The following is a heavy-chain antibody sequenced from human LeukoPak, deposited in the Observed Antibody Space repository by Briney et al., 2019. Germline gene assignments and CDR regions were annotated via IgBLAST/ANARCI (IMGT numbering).Heavy chain of an antibody. CDR1: GGSFSGYY. Sequence: SETLSLTCAVYGGSFSGYYWSWIRQHPGKGLEWIGYIYYSGSTYYNPSLKSRVTISVDTSKNQFSLKLSSVTAADTAVYYCARSRPTVTFDYWGQGTLVTVSS. J-gene: IGHJ4*02. CDR2: IYYSGST. D-gene: IGHD4-11*01. V-gene: IGHV4-31*11. CDR3: ARSRPTVTFDY.